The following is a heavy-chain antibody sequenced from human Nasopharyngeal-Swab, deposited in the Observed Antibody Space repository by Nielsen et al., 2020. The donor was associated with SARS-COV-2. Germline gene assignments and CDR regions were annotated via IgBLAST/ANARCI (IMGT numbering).Heavy chain of an antibody. J-gene: IGHJ4*02. CDR2: INHSGNI. CDR1: GGSFSGYY. Sequence: SETLSLTCAVYGGSFSGYYWSWIRQPPGKGLEWIGEINHSGNINYNPSLKSRVTISVDTSKNQFSLKLSPVTAADTAVYYCASLNYYGSELFDYWGKGTLVTVSS. CDR3: ASLNYYGSELFDY. D-gene: IGHD3-10*01. V-gene: IGHV4-34*01.